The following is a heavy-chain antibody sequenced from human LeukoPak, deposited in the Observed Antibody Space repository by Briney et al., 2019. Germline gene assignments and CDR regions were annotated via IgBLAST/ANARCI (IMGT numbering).Heavy chain of an antibody. J-gene: IGHJ6*02. V-gene: IGHV3-48*03. CDR2: IRSSASTI. D-gene: IGHD1-26*01. CDR3: AREGASGSYHYVMDV. CDR1: GFTFSSYE. Sequence: GGSLRLSCTASGFTFSSYEMNWVRQAPGKGLEWLSYIRSSASTIYYADSVKGRFTISGDNAKNSLYLQMNSLRAEDTAIYYCAREGASGSYHYVMDVWGQGTTVTVSS.